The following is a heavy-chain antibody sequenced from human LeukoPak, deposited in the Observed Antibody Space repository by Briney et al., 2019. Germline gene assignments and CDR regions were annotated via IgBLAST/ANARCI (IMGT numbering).Heavy chain of an antibody. D-gene: IGHD5-24*01. CDR3: ARDIRWGAVDL. V-gene: IGHV3-53*01. CDR2: IYSGGST. CDR1: GFIVRNYY. J-gene: IGHJ3*01. Sequence: GGSLRLSCAASGFIVRNYYLSWVRQAPGKGLEWVSVIYSGGSTYYADSVEGRFTISRDNSKNTLSLQMKSLRAEDTAVYYCARDIRWGAVDLWGQGTMVTVSS.